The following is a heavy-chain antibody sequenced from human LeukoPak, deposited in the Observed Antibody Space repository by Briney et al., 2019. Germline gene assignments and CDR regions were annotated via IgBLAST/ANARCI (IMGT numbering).Heavy chain of an antibody. J-gene: IGHJ4*02. CDR3: ASEPIIVGASTVDY. Sequence: ASETLSLTCAVSGHSISSGYYWGWIRQPPGKGLEWIGSIYHSGSTYYNPSLKSRVTISVDTSKNQFSLKLSSVTAADTAVYYCASEPIIVGASTVDYWGQGTLVTVSS. V-gene: IGHV4-38-2*01. CDR1: GHSISSGYY. CDR2: IYHSGST. D-gene: IGHD1-26*01.